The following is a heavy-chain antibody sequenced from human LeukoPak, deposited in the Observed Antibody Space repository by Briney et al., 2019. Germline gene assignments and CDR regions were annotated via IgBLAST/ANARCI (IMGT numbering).Heavy chain of an antibody. CDR3: ASPSPYSGSYTV. CDR2: NSGYNGNT. J-gene: IGHJ4*02. V-gene: IGHV1-18*01. Sequence: ASVKVSCKASGGTFSSYAISWVRQAPGQGLEWMGWNSGYNGNTNYAQKLQGRVTMTTDTSTSTAYMELRSLESDDTAMYYRASPSPYSGSYTVWGQGTPVTVSS. D-gene: IGHD1-26*01. CDR1: GGTFSSYA.